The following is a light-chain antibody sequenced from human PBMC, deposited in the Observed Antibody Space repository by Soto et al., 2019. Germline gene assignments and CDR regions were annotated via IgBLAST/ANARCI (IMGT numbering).Light chain of an antibody. CDR1: SSDVGGYNY. CDR3: ASYACTKLVV. V-gene: IGLV2-14*01. CDR2: EVS. Sequence: QSVLTQPASVSGSPGQSITISCTGTSSDVGGYNYVSWYQQHPGKAPKLMIYEVSNRPSGVSNRFSGSKSGNTASLTISGLQAEDEADYYCASYACTKLVVFGSGTKVTVL. J-gene: IGLJ1*01.